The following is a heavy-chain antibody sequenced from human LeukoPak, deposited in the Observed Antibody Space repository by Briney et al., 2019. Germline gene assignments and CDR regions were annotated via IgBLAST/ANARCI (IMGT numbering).Heavy chain of an antibody. J-gene: IGHJ4*02. CDR2: IKQDGSKK. CDR1: GFTFSGSA. Sequence: PGGSLRLSCATSGFTFSGSAMHWVRQAPGKGLEWVANIKQDGSKKSYVDSVKGRFTISRDNAKNLLYLQMNSLRAEDTAIYYCTRVGYIDEGIDYWGQGTLVTVSS. CDR3: TRVGYIDEGIDY. V-gene: IGHV3-7*04. D-gene: IGHD5-24*01.